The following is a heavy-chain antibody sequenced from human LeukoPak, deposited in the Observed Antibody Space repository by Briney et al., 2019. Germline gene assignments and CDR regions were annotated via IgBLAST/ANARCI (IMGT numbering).Heavy chain of an antibody. D-gene: IGHD1-26*01. J-gene: IGHJ4*02. CDR2: IYPGDSET. V-gene: IGHV5-51*01. CDR3: ARRRDLYSGSYYPFDY. CDR1: GYRFTSYW. Sequence: GESLKISCKGSGYRFTSYWIGWVRQMPGKGLEWMGIIYPGDSETRYSPSFQGHVTISADKSISTAYLQWRSLMASDTAVYYCARRRDLYSGSYYPFDYWGQGTLVTVSS.